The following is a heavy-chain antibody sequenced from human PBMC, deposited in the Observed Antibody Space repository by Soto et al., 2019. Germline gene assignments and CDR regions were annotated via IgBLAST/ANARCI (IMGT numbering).Heavy chain of an antibody. CDR3: AKDRGSGWVGGYFDY. J-gene: IGHJ4*02. V-gene: IGHV3-30*18. Sequence: GGSLRLSCAASGFTFSSYGMHWVRQAPGKGLEWVAVISYDGSNKYYADSVKGRFTISRDNSKNTLYLQMNSLRAEDTAVYYCAKDRGSGWVGGYFDYWGQGTLVTVSS. D-gene: IGHD6-19*01. CDR2: ISYDGSNK. CDR1: GFTFSSYG.